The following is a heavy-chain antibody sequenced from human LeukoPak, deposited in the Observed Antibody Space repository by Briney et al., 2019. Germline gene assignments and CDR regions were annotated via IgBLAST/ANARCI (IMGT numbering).Heavy chain of an antibody. CDR2: IIPILGIA. J-gene: IGHJ4*02. D-gene: IGHD3-16*01. V-gene: IGHV1-69*04. CDR1: GGTFSSYA. CDR3: ATKGLGY. Sequence: GASVKVSCKASGGTFSSYAISWVRQAPGQGLEWMGRIIPILGIANYAQKLQGRVTLTTDTSTSTAYMELRSLRSDDTAVYYCATKGLGYWGQGTLVTVSS.